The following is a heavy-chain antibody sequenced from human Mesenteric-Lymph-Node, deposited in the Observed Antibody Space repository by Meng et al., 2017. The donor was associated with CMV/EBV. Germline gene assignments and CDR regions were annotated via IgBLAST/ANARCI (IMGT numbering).Heavy chain of an antibody. CDR3: ARPYCSSTSCYQDY. J-gene: IGHJ4*02. CDR2: ISYDGSNK. D-gene: IGHD2-2*01. CDR1: GFTFSSYA. V-gene: IGHV3-30-3*01. Sequence: GKSLKISCAASGFTFSSYAMHWVRQAPGKGLEWVAVISYDGSNKYYADSVKGRFTISRDNSKNTLYLQMNSLRAEDTAVYYCARPYCSSTSCYQDYWGQGTLVTVSS.